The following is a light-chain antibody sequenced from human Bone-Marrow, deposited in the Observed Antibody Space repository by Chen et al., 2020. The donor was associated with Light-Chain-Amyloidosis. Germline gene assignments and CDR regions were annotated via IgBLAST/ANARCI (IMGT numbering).Light chain of an antibody. J-gene: IGLJ3*02. CDR1: SSDIGAYNY. CDR3: SSYTNNNTPWV. Sequence: QSALTQPASVSGSPGQSITIPCAGTSSDIGAYNYVSWYRQHPGKAPKLMIYAVSSRPSGISSRFSGSKSGNTASLTISGLQAEDEADYYCSSYTNNNTPWVFGGGTKLTVL. CDR2: AVS. V-gene: IGLV2-14*03.